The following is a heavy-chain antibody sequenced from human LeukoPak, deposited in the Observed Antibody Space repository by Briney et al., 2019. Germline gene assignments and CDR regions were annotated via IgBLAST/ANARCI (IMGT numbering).Heavy chain of an antibody. J-gene: IGHJ6*02. V-gene: IGHV4-59*01. CDR2: IYYSGST. CDR3: AREGRGMDV. CDR1: GGSISSYY. Sequence: SETLFLTCTVSGGSISSYYWSWIRQPPGKGLEWIGYIYYSGSTNYNPSLKSRVTISVDTSKNQFSLKLSSVTAADTAVYYCAREGRGMDVWGQGTTVTVSS.